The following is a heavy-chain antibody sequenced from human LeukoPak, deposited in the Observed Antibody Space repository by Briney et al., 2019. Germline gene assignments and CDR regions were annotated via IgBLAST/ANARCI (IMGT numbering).Heavy chain of an antibody. V-gene: IGHV1-69*13. Sequence: PSVKLSSKASGRTFSSYAISWVRQAPEQWLEWMGAVVPIFGTANYAQKFQGRVTITADESTSTAYMEMSSLRSEDTAVYYCASTRYCSGGSCFAFDIWGRGTMVTVSS. CDR1: GRTFSSYA. D-gene: IGHD2-15*01. CDR2: VVPIFGTA. J-gene: IGHJ3*02. CDR3: ASTRYCSGGSCFAFDI.